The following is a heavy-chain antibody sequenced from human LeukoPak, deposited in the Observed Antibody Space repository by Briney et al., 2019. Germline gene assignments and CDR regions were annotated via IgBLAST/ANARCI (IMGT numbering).Heavy chain of an antibody. CDR3: AREGTTGTTWNYYYMDV. CDR2: ISSSGSTI. V-gene: IGHV3-11*01. J-gene: IGHJ6*03. Sequence: GGSLSLSCPASGFIFSDYYMSWIRQAAGKGREWVSYISSSGSTIYYADSVKGRFTISRDNAKNSLYLQMNSLRAEDTAVYYCAREGTTGTTWNYYYMDVWGKGTTVTVSS. D-gene: IGHD1-1*01. CDR1: GFIFSDYY.